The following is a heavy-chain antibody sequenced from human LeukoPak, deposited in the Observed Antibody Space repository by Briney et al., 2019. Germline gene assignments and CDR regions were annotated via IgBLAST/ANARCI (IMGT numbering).Heavy chain of an antibody. Sequence: RSGGSLRLSCVASGFSFSSYAMTWVRQAPGKGLEWVSAISPRGVTTYHADSVKGWFTSSRDSSKNTVYLQMNSPRVEDTAVYYCARIGHFESGGAVAAPHYWGQGTLGTVSS. V-gene: IGHV3-23*01. J-gene: IGHJ4*02. CDR2: ISPRGVTT. CDR1: GFSFSSYA. CDR3: ARIGHFESGGAVAAPHY. D-gene: IGHD6-19*01.